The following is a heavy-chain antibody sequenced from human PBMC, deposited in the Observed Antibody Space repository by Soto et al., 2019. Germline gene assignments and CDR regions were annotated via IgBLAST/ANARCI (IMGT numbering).Heavy chain of an antibody. CDR3: ASPMYYYYYYCMDV. V-gene: IGHV1-69*01. CDR2: IIPIFGTA. Sequence: QVQLVQSGAEVKKPGSSVKVSCKASGGTFSSYAISWVRQAPGQGLEWMGGIIPIFGTANYAQKFQGRVTITADESTSTAYMELSSLRSEDTAVYYCASPMYYYYYYCMDVWGQGTTVTVSS. J-gene: IGHJ6*02. CDR1: GGTFSSYA. D-gene: IGHD3-10*02.